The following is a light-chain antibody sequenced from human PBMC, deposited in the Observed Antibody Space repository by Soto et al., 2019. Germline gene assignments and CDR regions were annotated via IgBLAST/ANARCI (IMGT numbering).Light chain of an antibody. CDR3: QQSYSTPGWT. CDR2: AAS. Sequence: DIQMTQSPSSLSASVGDRVTITCRASQSISSYLNWYQQKPGKAPKLLIYAASSLQSGVPSRFSGSGSWTDFTLTISSLQPEDFATYYCQQSYSTPGWTFGQGTKVEIK. V-gene: IGKV1-39*01. J-gene: IGKJ1*01. CDR1: QSISSY.